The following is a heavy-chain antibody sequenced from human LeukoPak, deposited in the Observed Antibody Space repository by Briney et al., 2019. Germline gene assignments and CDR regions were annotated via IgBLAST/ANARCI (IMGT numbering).Heavy chain of an antibody. V-gene: IGHV1-8*01. CDR3: ARGWVVRGVSRWFDP. J-gene: IGHJ5*02. CDR2: MNPNSGNT. D-gene: IGHD3-10*01. CDR1: GYTFTSYD. Sequence: ASVKVSCKASGYTFTSYDINWVRQATGQGLEWMGWMNPNSGNTGYAQKFQGRVTMTRNTSISTDYMELSSLRSEDTAVYYCARGWVVRGVSRWFDPWGQGTLVTVSS.